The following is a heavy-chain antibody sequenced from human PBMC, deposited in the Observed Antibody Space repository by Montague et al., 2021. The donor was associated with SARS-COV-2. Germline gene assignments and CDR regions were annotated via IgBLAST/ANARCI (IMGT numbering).Heavy chain of an antibody. V-gene: IGHV4-59*01. D-gene: IGHD3-22*01. CDR1: GDSISTYY. CDR3: ARGGATYYYDTSGYVNAFDT. CDR2: IYYNGYT. Sequence: SETLSLTCTVSGDSISTYYWSWIRQPPGKGLEWIGYIYYNGYTNXNPSLKSRVTISVDTSKNQFSLRLGSVTAADTAVYFCARGGATYYYDTSGYVNAFDTWGQGTMVPVSS. J-gene: IGHJ3*02.